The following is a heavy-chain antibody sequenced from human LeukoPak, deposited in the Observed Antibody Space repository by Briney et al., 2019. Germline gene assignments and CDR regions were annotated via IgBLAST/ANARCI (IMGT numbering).Heavy chain of an antibody. V-gene: IGHV3-30*04. CDR3: ARDILPGYPSYPDY. CDR1: GFTYYNEA. D-gene: IGHD3-9*01. CDR2: TSYDGTAI. J-gene: IGHJ4*01. Sequence: GGPLRLSCAGSGFTYYNEAMHGLPEAPRKGLQCVAVTSYDGTAIYYADSVKGRFTISKDNSRNTLYLQMNSLRVEDTAVYYCARDILPGYPSYPDYWGHGTLVTVSS.